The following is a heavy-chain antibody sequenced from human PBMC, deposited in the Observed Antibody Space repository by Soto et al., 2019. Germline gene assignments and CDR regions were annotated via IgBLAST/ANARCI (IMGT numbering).Heavy chain of an antibody. CDR2: IYYSGST. J-gene: IGHJ4*02. CDR1: GGSISSGGYY. D-gene: IGHD6-13*01. Sequence: SETLSLTCTVSGGSISSGGYYWSWIRQHPGKGLEWIGYIYYSGSTYYNPSLKSRVTISVDTSKNQFSLKLSSVTAADTAVYYCAREGIAAAAYFDYWGQGTLVTVSS. CDR3: AREGIAAAAYFDY. V-gene: IGHV4-31*03.